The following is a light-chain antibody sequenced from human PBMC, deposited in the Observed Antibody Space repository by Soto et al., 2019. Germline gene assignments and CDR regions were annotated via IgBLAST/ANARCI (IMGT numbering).Light chain of an antibody. CDR1: SSDVGGYNY. CDR2: DVS. Sequence: QSALTQPASVSGSRGQSITISCTGTSSDVGGYNYVSWYQQHPGKAPKLMIYDVSNRPSGVSNRFSGSKSGNTASLTISGLQAEDEADYYCSSYTSSSTLRGVFGTGTKVTVL. J-gene: IGLJ1*01. V-gene: IGLV2-14*01. CDR3: SSYTSSSTLRGV.